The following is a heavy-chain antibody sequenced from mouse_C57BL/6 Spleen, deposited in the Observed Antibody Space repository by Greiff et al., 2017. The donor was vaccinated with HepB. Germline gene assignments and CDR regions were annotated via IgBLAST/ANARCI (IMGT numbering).Heavy chain of an antibody. Sequence: EVQLQQSGPELVKPGDSVKLSCKASGYSFTGYFMNWVMQSHGKSLEWIGRINPYNGDTFYNQKFKGKATLTVDKSSSTAHMELRSLTSEDSAVYYCAIIYYGYDYYFDYWGQGTTLTVSS. D-gene: IGHD2-2*01. CDR3: AIIYYGYDYYFDY. V-gene: IGHV1-20*01. J-gene: IGHJ2*01. CDR2: INPYNGDT. CDR1: GYSFTGYF.